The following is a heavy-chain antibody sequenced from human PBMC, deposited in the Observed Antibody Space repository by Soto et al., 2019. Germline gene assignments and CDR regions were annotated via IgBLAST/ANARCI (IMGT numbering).Heavy chain of an antibody. CDR3: ARLIAARGLLDY. CDR1: GGSFSGYY. D-gene: IGHD6-6*01. CDR2: INHSGST. V-gene: IGHV4-34*01. Sequence: PSETLSLTCAVYGGSFSGYYWSWIRQPPGKGLEWIGEINHSGSTNYNPSLKSRVTISVDTSKNQFSLKLSSVTAADTAVYYCARLIAARGLLDYWGQGTLVTVSS. J-gene: IGHJ4*02.